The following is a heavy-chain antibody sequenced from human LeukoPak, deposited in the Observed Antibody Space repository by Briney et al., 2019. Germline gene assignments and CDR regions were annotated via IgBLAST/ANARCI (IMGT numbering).Heavy chain of an antibody. CDR2: IYYSGST. D-gene: IGHD3-10*01. CDR3: ARNYGSGWGLPGWYFDL. Sequence: SETLSLTCTVSGGSISGYYWNWIRQPPGKGLEWIGYIYYSGSTNYNPSLKSRVTISVDTSKNQFSLKLSSVTAADTAVYYCARNYGSGWGLPGWYFDLWGRGTLVTVSS. V-gene: IGHV4-59*01. CDR1: GGSISGYY. J-gene: IGHJ2*01.